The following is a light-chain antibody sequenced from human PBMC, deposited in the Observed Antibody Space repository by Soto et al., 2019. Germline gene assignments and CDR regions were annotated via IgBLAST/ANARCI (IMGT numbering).Light chain of an antibody. CDR3: ATWDSSLSAWL. CDR1: SSNIGNNY. Sequence: QSVLTQPPSLSAAPGQTVIISCSGGSSNIGNNYVSWYQQVAGTTPKLLIFDNNKRPSGIPDRFSGSKSGTSATLGIAGLQTGDAADYYCATWDSSLSAWLFGGGTQLTVL. J-gene: IGLJ7*01. CDR2: DNN. V-gene: IGLV1-51*01.